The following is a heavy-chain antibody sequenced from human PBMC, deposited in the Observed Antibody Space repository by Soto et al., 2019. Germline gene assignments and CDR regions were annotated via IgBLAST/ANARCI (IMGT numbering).Heavy chain of an antibody. CDR2: ISGSGGNT. V-gene: IGHV3-23*01. D-gene: IGHD1-26*01. CDR1: GFAFSSYA. Sequence: PGGSLRLSCAASGFAFSSYAMSWVRQAPGKGLEWVSAISGSGGNTYYADSVKGRFTISRDNSKNTVYVQMNGLRAEDTALYYCAKDRSSGSYSKRADYWGQGTQVTVSS. J-gene: IGHJ4*02. CDR3: AKDRSSGSYSKRADY.